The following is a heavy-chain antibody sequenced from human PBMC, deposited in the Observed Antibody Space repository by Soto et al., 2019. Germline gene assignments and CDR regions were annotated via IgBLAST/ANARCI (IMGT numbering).Heavy chain of an antibody. CDR3: ARVAVAGTGGWCYP. D-gene: IGHD6-19*01. J-gene: IGHJ5*02. CDR2: INPNSGRT. V-gene: IGHV1-2*02. CDR1: GYTFTSYG. Sequence: GASVKVSCKASGYTFTSYGLSWVRQAPGQGLEWMGWINPNSGRTNYAQKFQGRVAMTRDTSIIAAYMELSRLRSDDTAVYYCARVAVAGTGGWCYPWGQGTLVPVSS.